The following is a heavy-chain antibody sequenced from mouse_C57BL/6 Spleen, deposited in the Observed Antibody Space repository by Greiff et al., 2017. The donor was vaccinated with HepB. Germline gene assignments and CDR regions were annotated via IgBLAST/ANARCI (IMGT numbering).Heavy chain of an antibody. CDR2: INPNNGST. J-gene: IGHJ4*01. V-gene: IGHV1-26*01. CDR1: GYTFTDYY. CDR3: ARSMVTRAYCYAMDY. D-gene: IGHD2-3*01. Sequence: EVQLQQSGPELVKPGASVKISCKASGYTFTDYYMNWVKQSHGKSLEWIGVINPNNGSTSYNQKFKGKATLTVDKSSSTAYMELRSLTSEDSAVYYCARSMVTRAYCYAMDYWGQGTSVTVSS.